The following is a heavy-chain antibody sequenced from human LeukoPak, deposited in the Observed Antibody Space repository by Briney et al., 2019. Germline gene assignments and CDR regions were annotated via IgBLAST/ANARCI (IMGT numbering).Heavy chain of an antibody. CDR3: ATGQQLGYYYYGMDV. Sequence: ASVKVSCKASGYTFTSYAMHWVRQAPGQRLEWMGWINAGNGNTKYSQKFQGRVTITGDTSASTAYMELSSLRSEDTAVYYCATGQQLGYYYYGMDVWGKGTTVTVSS. D-gene: IGHD6-13*01. CDR1: GYTFTSYA. CDR2: INAGNGNT. J-gene: IGHJ6*04. V-gene: IGHV1-3*01.